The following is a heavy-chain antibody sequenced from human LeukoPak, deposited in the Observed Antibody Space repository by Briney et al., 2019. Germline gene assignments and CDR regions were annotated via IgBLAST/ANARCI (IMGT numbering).Heavy chain of an antibody. Sequence: GGSLRLSCAASGFTFSSYAMHWVRQAPGKGLEWVAVISYDGSNKYYADSVKGRFTISRDNSKNTLYLQMNNLRAEDTAVYYCARIGRSGGAAFDIWGQGTMVTVSS. D-gene: IGHD1-26*01. CDR1: GFTFSSYA. V-gene: IGHV3-30-3*01. J-gene: IGHJ3*02. CDR3: ARIGRSGGAAFDI. CDR2: ISYDGSNK.